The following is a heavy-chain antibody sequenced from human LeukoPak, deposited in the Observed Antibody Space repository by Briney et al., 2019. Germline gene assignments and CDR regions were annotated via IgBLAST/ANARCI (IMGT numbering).Heavy chain of an antibody. CDR3: ANARDYYGSGSYCFDY. V-gene: IGHV3-43*01. Sequence: GGSLRLSCAASVFTFDDYTMHWVRPAPGKGLEGVSLISWDGGSTYYADSVKGRFTISRDNSKNSLYLQMNSLRTEDTVLYYCANARDYYGSGSYCFDYWGQGTLVTVSS. CDR1: VFTFDDYT. CDR2: ISWDGGST. D-gene: IGHD3-10*01. J-gene: IGHJ4*02.